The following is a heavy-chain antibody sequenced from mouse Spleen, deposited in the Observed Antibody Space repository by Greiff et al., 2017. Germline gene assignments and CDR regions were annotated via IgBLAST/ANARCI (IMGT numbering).Heavy chain of an antibody. J-gene: IGHJ4*01. Sequence: QVQLQQSGPELVKPGASVKISCKASGYAFSSSWMNWVKQRPGKGLEWIGRIYPGDGDTNYNGKFKGKATLTADKSSSTAYMQLSSLTSEDSAVYFCARKGYSYYSYGDAMDCWGQGTSVTVSS. CDR3: ARKGYSYYSYGDAMDC. D-gene: IGHD2-12*01. V-gene: IGHV1-82*01. CDR1: GYAFSSSW. CDR2: IYPGDGDT.